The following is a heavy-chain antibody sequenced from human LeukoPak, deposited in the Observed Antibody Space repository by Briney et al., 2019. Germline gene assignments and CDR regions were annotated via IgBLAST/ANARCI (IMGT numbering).Heavy chain of an antibody. CDR2: ISAYNGNT. V-gene: IGHV1-18*01. CDR3: ARVGVRALSASMVRGAPYY. D-gene: IGHD3-10*01. CDR1: GYTFTSYG. J-gene: IGHJ4*02. Sequence: ASVKVSCKASGYTFTSYGISWVRQAPGQGLEWMGWISAYNGNTNYAQKLQGRVTMTTDTSTSTAYMELRSLRSDDTAVYYCARVGVRALSASMVRGAPYYWGQGTLVTVSS.